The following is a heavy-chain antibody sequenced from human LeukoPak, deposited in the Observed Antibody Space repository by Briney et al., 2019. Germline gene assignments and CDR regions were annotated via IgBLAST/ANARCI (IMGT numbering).Heavy chain of an antibody. CDR3: ARSRAIGSGWPGNY. CDR1: GGSITSSTYW. J-gene: IGHJ4*02. V-gene: IGHV4-39*07. D-gene: IGHD6-19*01. Sequence: SETLSLTCTVSGGSITSSTYWWTWIRQPPGKGLEWIGEINHSGSTNYNPSLKSRVTISVDTSKNQFSLKLSSVTAADTAVHYCARSRAIGSGWPGNYWGQGTLLTVSS. CDR2: INHSGST.